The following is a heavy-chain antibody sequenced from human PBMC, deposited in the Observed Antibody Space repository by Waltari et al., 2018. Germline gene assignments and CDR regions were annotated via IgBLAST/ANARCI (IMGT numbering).Heavy chain of an antibody. Sequence: QVQLVQSGAEVKKPGASVKGSCKASGYTFTGYYMHWVRQAPGQGLEWMGWINPNSGGTNYAQKFQGRVTMTRDTSISTAYMELSRLRSDDTAVYYCARIFTFGGSSSSQGFDYWGQGTLVTVSS. D-gene: IGHD6-6*01. CDR1: GYTFTGYY. CDR3: ARIFTFGGSSSSQGFDY. CDR2: INPNSGGT. J-gene: IGHJ4*02. V-gene: IGHV1-2*02.